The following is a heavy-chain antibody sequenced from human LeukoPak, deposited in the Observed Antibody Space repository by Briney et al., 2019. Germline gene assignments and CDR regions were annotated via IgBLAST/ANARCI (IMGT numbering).Heavy chain of an antibody. CDR2: ISGSGGST. J-gene: IGHJ5*02. Sequence: GGTLRLSCAASGFTFSSYGMSWVRQAPGKGLEWVSAISGSGGSTYYADSVKGRFTISRDNSKNTLYLQMSSLRAEDTAVYYCAKDPSWVFDPWGQGTLVTVSS. V-gene: IGHV3-23*01. CDR3: AKDPSWVFDP. CDR1: GFTFSSYG. D-gene: IGHD2-2*01.